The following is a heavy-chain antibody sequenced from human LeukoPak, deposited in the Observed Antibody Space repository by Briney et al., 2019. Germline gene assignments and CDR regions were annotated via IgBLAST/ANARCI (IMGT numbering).Heavy chain of an antibody. CDR3: ARGHPIAATEGAYYYGMDV. CDR1: GYTFTSYD. V-gene: IGHV1-8*01. J-gene: IGHJ6*02. D-gene: IGHD6-13*01. CDR2: MNPNSGNT. Sequence: GASVKVCCKASGYTFTSYDINWVRQATGQGLEWMGWMNPNSGNTGYAQKFQGRVTMTRNTSISTAYMELSSLRSEDTAVYYCARGHPIAATEGAYYYGMDVWGQGTTVTVSS.